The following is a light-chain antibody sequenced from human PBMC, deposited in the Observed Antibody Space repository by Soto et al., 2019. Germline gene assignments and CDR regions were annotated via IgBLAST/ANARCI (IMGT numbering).Light chain of an antibody. J-gene: IGKJ3*01. CDR1: QDVSRY. Sequence: DIQLTQSPSFLSASVGDRVTITCRASQDVSRYLAWYQQKPGKAPNLLIYAASTLRSGVPSRFSGSGSETEFTLTISSLQPEDFATCYCQQLNSYVFAFGPGTKVDIK. CDR3: QQLNSYVFA. CDR2: AAS. V-gene: IGKV1-9*01.